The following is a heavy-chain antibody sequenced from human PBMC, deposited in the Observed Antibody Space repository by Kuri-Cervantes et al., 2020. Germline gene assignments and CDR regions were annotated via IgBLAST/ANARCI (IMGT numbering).Heavy chain of an antibody. CDR2: INAGNGNT. Sequence: ASVKVSCKASGYTFTSYAMHWVRQAPGQRLEWMGWINAGNGNTKYSQKFQGRVTITRDTSASTAYMELSSLRSEDTAVYYCARGPHYGDYVVFNAFDIWGQGTMVTVSS. CDR3: ARGPHYGDYVVFNAFDI. D-gene: IGHD4-17*01. V-gene: IGHV1-3*01. J-gene: IGHJ3*02. CDR1: GYTFTSYA.